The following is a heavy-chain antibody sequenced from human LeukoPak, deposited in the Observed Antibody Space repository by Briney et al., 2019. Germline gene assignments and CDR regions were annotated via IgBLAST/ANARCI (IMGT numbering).Heavy chain of an antibody. Sequence: SETLSLTCTVSGGFVSSGSYYWSWIRQPPGKGLEWIGYIYYSGSTNYNPSLKSRVTISVDTSKNQFSLKLSSVTAADTAVYYCVAYGSGSYYHNFDYWGQGTLVTVSS. D-gene: IGHD3-10*01. CDR1: GGFVSSGSYY. CDR3: VAYGSGSYYHNFDY. CDR2: IYYSGST. J-gene: IGHJ4*02. V-gene: IGHV4-61*01.